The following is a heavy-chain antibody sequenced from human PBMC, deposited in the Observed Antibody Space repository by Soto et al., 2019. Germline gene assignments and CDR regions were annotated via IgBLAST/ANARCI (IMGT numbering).Heavy chain of an antibody. CDR3: AKDRNYPRDQFHY. CDR1: GFTFSTYA. V-gene: IGHV3-23*01. CDR2: ISANGQGI. D-gene: IGHD1-7*01. J-gene: IGHJ4*02. Sequence: VGSLRLSCAASGFTFSTYALSWVRQAPGKGLEWVSAISANGQGIYYADSVRGRFTISRDNSKNTIFLHMDSLRAEDTAVYYCAKDRNYPRDQFHYWGQGTLLTVSS.